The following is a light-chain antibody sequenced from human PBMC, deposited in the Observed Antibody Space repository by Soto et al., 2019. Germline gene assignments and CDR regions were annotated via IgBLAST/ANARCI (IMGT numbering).Light chain of an antibody. V-gene: IGKV3-15*01. CDR2: GAS. CDR1: QSVSSN. CDR3: QQYKNWHPWT. Sequence: EIVMTQSPATLSVSPGARATLSCRASQSVSSNFAWYQQKPGQAPRLLIYGASTRSTGIPARFSGSGSGTEFTLTISSLQSEDFAVYYCQQYKNWHPWTFGQGTKVEIK. J-gene: IGKJ1*01.